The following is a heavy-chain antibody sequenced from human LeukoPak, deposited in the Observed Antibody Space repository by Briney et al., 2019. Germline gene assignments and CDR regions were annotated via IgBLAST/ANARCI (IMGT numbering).Heavy chain of an antibody. D-gene: IGHD1-26*01. CDR1: GASISSYY. V-gene: IGHV4-4*07. CDR3: ARSRGGSGSYGHFDY. J-gene: IGHJ4*02. CDR2: VCTSGST. Sequence: SETLSLTCTVSGASISSYYWTWIRQPAGEGLEWIGRVCTSGSTNYNSSLKSRVTMSVDTSKNQFSLKLSLVSVAATAVYYCARSRGGSGSYGHFDYWGWGKVVTVTA.